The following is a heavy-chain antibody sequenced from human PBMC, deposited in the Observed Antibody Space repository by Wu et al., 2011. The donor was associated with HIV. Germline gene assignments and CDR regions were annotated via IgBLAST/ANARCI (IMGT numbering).Heavy chain of an antibody. V-gene: IGHV1-2*02. J-gene: IGHJ4*02. D-gene: IGHD2/OR15-2a*01. Sequence: QVQPVQSGAEVKTPGASVKVSCKAPGHTFTGFYIHWVRQAPGQGLEWMGWINPNNGDTKYAQKFQGRVSMTRDTSISTAYMELSRLRSDDTAVYYCARDGGXGIVFPVTGFGYWGQGNPGHRLL. CDR1: GHTFTGFY. CDR2: INPNNGDT. CDR3: ARDGGXGIVFPVTGFGY.